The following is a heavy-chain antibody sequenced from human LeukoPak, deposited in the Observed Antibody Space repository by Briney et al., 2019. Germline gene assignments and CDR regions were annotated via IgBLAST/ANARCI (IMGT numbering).Heavy chain of an antibody. D-gene: IGHD3-10*01. J-gene: IGHJ4*02. V-gene: IGHV4-4*02. Sequence: SETLSLTCAVSGGPISSSNWWSWVRQPPGKGLEWIGELYHSESTNYNPSLKRRVTISVDKSKNQFSLKLSSVTAADTAVYYCARLSLSGYYFDYWGQGTLVTVSS. CDR2: LYHSEST. CDR1: GGPISSSNW. CDR3: ARLSLSGYYFDY.